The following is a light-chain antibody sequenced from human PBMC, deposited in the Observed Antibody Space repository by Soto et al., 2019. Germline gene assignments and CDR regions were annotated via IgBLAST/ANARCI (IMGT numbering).Light chain of an antibody. J-gene: IGKJ2*01. V-gene: IGKV3-15*01. CDR2: GAS. CDR1: QSVSSN. CDR3: QQYNNWPHT. Sequence: EIVMTQSPATLSVSPGKRATLSCRASQSVSSNLAWYQQKPGQAPRLLIYGASTRATGIPARCSGSGSGTEFTRTISSLQSEDFAGYYCQQYNNWPHTFGQGTKLEIK.